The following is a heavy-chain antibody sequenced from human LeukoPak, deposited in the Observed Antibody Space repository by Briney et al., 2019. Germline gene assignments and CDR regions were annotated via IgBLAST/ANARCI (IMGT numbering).Heavy chain of an antibody. CDR2: IYPGDSDT. J-gene: IGHJ4*02. CDR3: ARGGNYNWIFFDY. CDR1: GYSFTSYW. Sequence: GESLKISCKGSGYSFTSYWIGWVHQLPGKGLEWMGIIYPGDSDTRYSPSFQGQVTISADKSISTAYLQWSSLKASDTAMYYCARGGNYNWIFFDYWGQGTLVTVSS. V-gene: IGHV5-51*07. D-gene: IGHD1-20*01.